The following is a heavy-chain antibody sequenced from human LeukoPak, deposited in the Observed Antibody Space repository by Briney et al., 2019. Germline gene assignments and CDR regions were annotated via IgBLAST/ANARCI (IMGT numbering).Heavy chain of an antibody. V-gene: IGHV4-39*01. CDR3: ARHRASAVATHFDY. D-gene: IGHD6-19*01. Sequence: SETLSLTCTVSGGSISSSSYYWGWIRQPPGKGLEWIGSIYYSGSTYYNPSLKSRVTVSVDTSKNQFSLKLSSVTAADTAVYYCARHRASAVATHFDYWGQGTLVTVSS. CDR1: GGSISSSSYY. J-gene: IGHJ4*02. CDR2: IYYSGST.